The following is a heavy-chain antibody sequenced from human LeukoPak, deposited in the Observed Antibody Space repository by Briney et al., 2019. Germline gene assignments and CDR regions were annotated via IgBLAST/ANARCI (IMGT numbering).Heavy chain of an antibody. J-gene: IGHJ4*02. CDR1: GFTFSSYW. Sequence: GGSLRLSCAASGFTFSSYWMHWVRQAPGKGLVWVSRINSDGSSTSYADSVKGRFTISRDNAKNTLYLQMNSLRAEDTAEYYCARDRGYGAYFGYWGQGTLVTVSS. D-gene: IGHD4-17*01. CDR3: ARDRGYGAYFGY. CDR2: INSDGSST. V-gene: IGHV3-74*01.